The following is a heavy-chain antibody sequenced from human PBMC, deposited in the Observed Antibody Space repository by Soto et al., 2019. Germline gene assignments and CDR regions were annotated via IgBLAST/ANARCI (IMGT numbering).Heavy chain of an antibody. Sequence: GGSLRLSCVGSGFTFSNYWMNWVRQSPGKGLEWVANIGRDGNGELYVGSVKGRFTISRDNSKNTLYLQMNSLRAEDTAVYYCAKDIPSPYYDFWSGYYTSYYYYGMDVWGQGTTVTVSS. CDR1: GFTFSNYW. V-gene: IGHV3-7*03. CDR2: IGRDGNGE. J-gene: IGHJ6*02. D-gene: IGHD3-3*01. CDR3: AKDIPSPYYDFWSGYYTSYYYYGMDV.